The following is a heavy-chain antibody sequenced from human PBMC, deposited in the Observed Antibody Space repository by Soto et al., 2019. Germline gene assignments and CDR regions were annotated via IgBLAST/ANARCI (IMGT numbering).Heavy chain of an antibody. Sequence: VASVKVSCKASGGTFSSYAISWVRQAPGQGLEWMGGIIPIFGTANYAQEFQGRVTITADESTSTAYMELSSLRSEDTAVYYCAREFGNYYYYYGMDVWGQGTTVTVSS. J-gene: IGHJ6*02. CDR2: IIPIFGTA. D-gene: IGHD3-16*01. V-gene: IGHV1-69*13. CDR1: GGTFSSYA. CDR3: AREFGNYYYYYGMDV.